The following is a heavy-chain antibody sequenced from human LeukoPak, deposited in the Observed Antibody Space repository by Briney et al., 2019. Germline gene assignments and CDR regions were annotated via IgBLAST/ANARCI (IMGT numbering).Heavy chain of an antibody. J-gene: IGHJ4*02. CDR1: GFTFSGYA. CDR2: ISSTGGTV. Sequence: GGSLRLSCAASGFTFSGYAMNWVRQAPGKGLEWLSHISSTGGTVYYADSVKGRLTVSRDNAKNSLYLQMNSLRAEDTAVYYCAKSDPYGDSLIEIWGQGALVTVSS. D-gene: IGHD4-17*01. V-gene: IGHV3-48*03. CDR3: AKSDPYGDSLIEI.